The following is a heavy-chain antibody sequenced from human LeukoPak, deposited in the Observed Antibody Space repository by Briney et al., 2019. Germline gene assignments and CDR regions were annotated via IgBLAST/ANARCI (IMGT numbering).Heavy chain of an antibody. CDR1: GGSISSYY. Sequence: SETLSLTCTVSGGSISSYYWSWIRQPPGKGLEWIGYIYYSGSTNYNPSLKSRVTISVDTSKNQFSLKLSSVTAADTAVYYCARAHPEAYTMIVVPPVGYFDYWGQGTLVTVSS. CDR3: ARAHPEAYTMIVVPPVGYFDY. D-gene: IGHD3-22*01. J-gene: IGHJ4*02. CDR2: IYYSGST. V-gene: IGHV4-59*01.